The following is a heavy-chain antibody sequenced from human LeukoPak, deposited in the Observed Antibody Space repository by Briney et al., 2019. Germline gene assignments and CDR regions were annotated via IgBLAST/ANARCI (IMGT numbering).Heavy chain of an antibody. D-gene: IGHD6-13*01. J-gene: IGHJ5*02. CDR3: ARHGIAAADNWFDP. CDR1: GGSISSYY. Sequence: SETLSLTCTVSGGSISSYYWSWIRQPPGKGLEWIGYIYYSGSTNYNPSLKSRVTISVDTSKNQFSLKLSSVTAADTAVYYCARHGIAAADNWFDPWGQGTLVTVSS. CDR2: IYYSGST. V-gene: IGHV4-59*08.